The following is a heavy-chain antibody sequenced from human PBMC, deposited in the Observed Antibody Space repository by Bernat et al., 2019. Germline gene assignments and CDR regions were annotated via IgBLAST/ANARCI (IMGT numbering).Heavy chain of an antibody. Sequence: QLQLQESGPGLVKPSETLSLTCTVSGGSISSSSYYWGWIRQPPGKGLEWIGSIYYSGRTYYNPSLKSRVTISVDTSKNQFSLKLSSVTAADTAVYYCARHREQWLVRPLSFDYWGQGTLVTVSS. V-gene: IGHV4-39*01. CDR3: ARHREQWLVRPLSFDY. CDR2: IYYSGRT. D-gene: IGHD6-19*01. J-gene: IGHJ4*02. CDR1: GGSISSSSYY.